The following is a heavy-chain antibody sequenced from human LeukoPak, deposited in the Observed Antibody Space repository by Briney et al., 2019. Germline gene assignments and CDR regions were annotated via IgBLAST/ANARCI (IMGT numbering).Heavy chain of an antibody. D-gene: IGHD3-9*01. Sequence: GGSLRLSCAASGFTFSSYWMSWVRQAPGKGLEWVANIKQDGSEKYYVDSVKGRFTISRDNAKNSLYLQMNSLRAEDTAVYYCARATYYDILTGSMYYGMDVWGQGTTVTVSS. CDR2: IKQDGSEK. J-gene: IGHJ6*02. CDR1: GFTFSSYW. V-gene: IGHV3-7*05. CDR3: ARATYYDILTGSMYYGMDV.